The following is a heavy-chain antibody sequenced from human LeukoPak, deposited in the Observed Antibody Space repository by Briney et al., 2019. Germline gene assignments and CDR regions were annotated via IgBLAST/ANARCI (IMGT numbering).Heavy chain of an antibody. CDR3: AKGHSKGASVGSDGLLWDV. CDR2: LSGFGGVT. J-gene: IGHJ4*02. D-gene: IGHD2/OR15-2a*01. CDR1: GFSFSSFA. Sequence: GGSLRLSSAASGFSFSSFAMGWVRQAPGKGLEWVSSLSGFGGVTHYADSVRGRFTISRDNSNNTVYLQMNSLRAEDTAMYFCAKGHSKGASVGSDGLLWDVWGQGTLVIVSS. V-gene: IGHV3-23*01.